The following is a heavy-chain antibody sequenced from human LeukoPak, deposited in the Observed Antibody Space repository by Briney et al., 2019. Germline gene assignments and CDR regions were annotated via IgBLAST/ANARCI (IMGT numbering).Heavy chain of an antibody. Sequence: PGGSLRLSCAASGFTFSSYSMNWVRQAPGKGLEWVSYISSSSSTIYYADSVKGRFTISRDNAKNSMYLQMNSLRAEDTAVYYCARVLTNYDFWSGYSDAFDIWGQGTMVTVSS. CDR2: ISSSSSTI. V-gene: IGHV3-48*01. D-gene: IGHD3-3*01. J-gene: IGHJ3*02. CDR3: ARVLTNYDFWSGYSDAFDI. CDR1: GFTFSSYS.